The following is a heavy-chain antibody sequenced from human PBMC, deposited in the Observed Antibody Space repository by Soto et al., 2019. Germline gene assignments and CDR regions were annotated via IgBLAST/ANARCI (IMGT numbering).Heavy chain of an antibody. Sequence: QVQLVESGGGLVKPGGSLRLSCAASGFTFSDYFMTWIRQAPGKGLEWVSYISSSGTTIFYADSVQGRFTISRDNAKKSLYLEINSLRAEDTAVYYYARDCGRCYSGFDSWGQGTLVTVSS. J-gene: IGHJ4*02. CDR3: ARDCGRCYSGFDS. D-gene: IGHD2-15*01. CDR2: ISSSGTTI. V-gene: IGHV3-11*01. CDR1: GFTFSDYF.